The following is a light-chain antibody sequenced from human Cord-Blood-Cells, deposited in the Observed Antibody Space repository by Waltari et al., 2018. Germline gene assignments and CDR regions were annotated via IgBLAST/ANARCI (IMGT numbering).Light chain of an antibody. Sequence: IQLTQSPSSLSASVGDRVTITCRASQGIISYLSLYQQKPGKAPKLLIYAASTLQSGVPSRFSGSGSGTDFTLTISSLQPEDFATYYCQQLNSYPMYTFGQGTKLEIK. J-gene: IGKJ2*01. CDR1: QGIISY. CDR2: AAS. V-gene: IGKV1-9*01. CDR3: QQLNSYPMYT.